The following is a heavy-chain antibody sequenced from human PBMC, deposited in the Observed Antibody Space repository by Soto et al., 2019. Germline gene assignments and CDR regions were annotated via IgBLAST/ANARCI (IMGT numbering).Heavy chain of an antibody. CDR3: ATQTFGSNAVFDT. CDR1: GGSISSGDYY. Sequence: SETLSLTCTVSGGSISSGDYYWSWIRQPPGKGLEWIGYIYFSGSTYSNPSLKGRATISLDTSKNQFTLNLASVSAADTAVYYCATQTFGSNAVFDTWGQGTLVTVSS. V-gene: IGHV4-30-4*01. CDR2: IYFSGST. D-gene: IGHD3-10*01. J-gene: IGHJ4*02.